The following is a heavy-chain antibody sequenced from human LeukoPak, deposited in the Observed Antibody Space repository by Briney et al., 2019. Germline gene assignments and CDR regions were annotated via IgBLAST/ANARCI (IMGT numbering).Heavy chain of an antibody. J-gene: IGHJ4*02. D-gene: IGHD6-13*01. V-gene: IGHV3-33*01. Sequence: GGSLRLSCAASGFTFKNHGMYWVRQPPGKGLEWVAVIWFDGSNKYYAEAVQGRLTISRDNSRNILSLQMDSVRVEDTAVYYCVRWGQGAAVDYWGQGTQVTVSS. CDR1: GFTFKNHG. CDR2: IWFDGSNK. CDR3: VRWGQGAAVDY.